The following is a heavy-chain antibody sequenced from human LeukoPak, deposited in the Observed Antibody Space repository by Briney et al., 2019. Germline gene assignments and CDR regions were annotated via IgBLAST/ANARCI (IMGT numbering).Heavy chain of an antibody. V-gene: IGHV1-69*06. Sequence: GASVKVSCKASGGTFSSYAISWVRQAPGQGLEWMGAIIPIFGTANYAQKFQGRVTITADKSTSTAYMELSSLRSEDTAVYYCARGSPHYDILTGYYFGYWGQGTLVTVSS. CDR2: IIPIFGTA. D-gene: IGHD3-9*01. J-gene: IGHJ4*02. CDR1: GGTFSSYA. CDR3: ARGSPHYDILTGYYFGY.